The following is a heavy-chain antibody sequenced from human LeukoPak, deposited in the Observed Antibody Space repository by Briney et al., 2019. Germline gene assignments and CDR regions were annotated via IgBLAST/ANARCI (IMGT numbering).Heavy chain of an antibody. CDR3: ARERRSSGWKGDFDY. Sequence: PSETLSLTCTVSGGSIRNGNYYWSWIRQPPGKGLEWIGNIYFSGSTDYNPSLKSRVTISVDTSKNQFSLKLSSVTAADTAVYYCARERRSSGWKGDFDYWGQGTLVTVSS. J-gene: IGHJ4*02. CDR1: GGSIRNGNYY. D-gene: IGHD6-19*01. V-gene: IGHV4-30-4*01. CDR2: IYFSGST.